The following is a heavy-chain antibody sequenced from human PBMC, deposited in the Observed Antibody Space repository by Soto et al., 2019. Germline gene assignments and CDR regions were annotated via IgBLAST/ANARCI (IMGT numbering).Heavy chain of an antibody. CDR3: ARVGMVGTVLGSWFDA. CDR1: GGSISSFY. Sequence: SETLSLTCAVSGGSISSFYWSWIRQPAGKGLEWIGRIYTSGITNYNPSVKSRVTLSVDTSKNQFSLKLRSVTAADTAVYYCARVGMVGTVLGSWFDAWSQGTLVTVSS. J-gene: IGHJ5*02. D-gene: IGHD6-19*01. CDR2: IYTSGIT. V-gene: IGHV4-4*07.